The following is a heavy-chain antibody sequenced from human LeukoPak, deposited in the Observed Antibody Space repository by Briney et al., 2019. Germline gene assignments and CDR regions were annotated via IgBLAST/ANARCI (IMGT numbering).Heavy chain of an antibody. CDR3: ARVVVPHYAFDI. V-gene: IGHV6-1*01. Sequence: HPVSLLCAIWLHSDYRYSAAWNRITQGPSRDLECQGRTYYRSKWYNDYAVSVKSRITINPDTSKNQFSLQLNSVTPEDTAVYYCARVVVPHYAFDIWGQGTMVTVSS. CDR1: LHSDYRYSAA. D-gene: IGHD3-10*01. CDR2: TYYRSKWYN. J-gene: IGHJ3*02.